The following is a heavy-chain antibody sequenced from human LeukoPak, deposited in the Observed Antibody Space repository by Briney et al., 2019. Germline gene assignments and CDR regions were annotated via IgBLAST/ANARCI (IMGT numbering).Heavy chain of an antibody. Sequence: ASVTISCKASGYTLCSFAMHWVRQAPGQRLEWMGRLNAANGNSQYSQKFQDRVTITSDTSANTAYMELSSLRSEDTAVYYCARDCSGGIRPYGMDVWGQGTTVTVSS. V-gene: IGHV1-3*01. J-gene: IGHJ6*02. D-gene: IGHD2-15*01. CDR1: GYTLCSFA. CDR3: ARDCSGGIRPYGMDV. CDR2: LNAANGNS.